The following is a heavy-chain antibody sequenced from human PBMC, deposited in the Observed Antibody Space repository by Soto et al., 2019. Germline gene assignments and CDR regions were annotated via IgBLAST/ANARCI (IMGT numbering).Heavy chain of an antibody. D-gene: IGHD1-1*01. CDR2: ISGSGGIT. CDR3: EKDANWEDHY. J-gene: IGHJ4*02. V-gene: IGHV3-23*01. CDR1: GFTFSNYA. Sequence: EVQLLESGGGLVQPGGSLRLSCAASGFTFSNYAMTWVRQAPGKGLEWVSFISGSGGITYYADSVKGRFTISRDNSKNTLYLQMHSPRAEDTAIYYCEKDANWEDHYWGQGTLVTVSS.